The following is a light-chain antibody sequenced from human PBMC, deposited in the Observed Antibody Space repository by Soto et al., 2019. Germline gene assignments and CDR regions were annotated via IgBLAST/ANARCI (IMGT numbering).Light chain of an antibody. CDR1: SSDVGGYDY. V-gene: IGLV2-14*01. Sequence: QSALTQPASVSGSPGQSITISCTGTSSDVGGYDYVGWYQQHPGKAPKLMIYNVYNRPSGVSFRFSGSKSGNTASLTISGLQTEDEADYYCTSYTNRYTYVFGTGTKLTV. J-gene: IGLJ1*01. CDR3: TSYTNRYTYV. CDR2: NVY.